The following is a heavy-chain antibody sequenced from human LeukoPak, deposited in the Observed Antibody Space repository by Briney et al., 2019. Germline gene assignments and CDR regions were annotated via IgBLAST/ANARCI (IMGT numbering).Heavy chain of an antibody. CDR1: GFTFSSYW. V-gene: IGHV3-74*01. J-gene: IGHJ6*02. Sequence: GGSLRLSCAASGFTFSSYWMHWVRQAPGKGLVWVSRINSNGSSTSYADSVKGRFTISRDNAKNTLYLQMNSLRAEDTAVYYCASGYEAYYYYYGMDVWGQGTTVTVSS. CDR2: INSNGSST. D-gene: IGHD5-12*01. CDR3: ASGYEAYYYYYGMDV.